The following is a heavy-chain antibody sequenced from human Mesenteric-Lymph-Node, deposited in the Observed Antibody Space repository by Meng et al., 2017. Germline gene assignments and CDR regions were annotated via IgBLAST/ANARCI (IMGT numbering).Heavy chain of an antibody. CDR2: IIPILGIT. Sequence: SVKVFCKASGYTFTSYCISWLRQAPGQGLEWMGTIIPILGITNYAQKFEGRVTITADKYTSTAYMELSSMRSQDTAVYYCARKGPNDYGDPPTNYNWFDPWGQGTLVTVSS. CDR1: GYTFTSYC. J-gene: IGHJ5*02. CDR3: ARKGPNDYGDPPTNYNWFDP. D-gene: IGHD4-17*01. V-gene: IGHV1-69*02.